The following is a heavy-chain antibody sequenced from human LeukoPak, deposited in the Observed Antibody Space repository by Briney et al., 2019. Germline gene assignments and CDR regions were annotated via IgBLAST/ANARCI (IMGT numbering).Heavy chain of an antibody. CDR2: IGYDGSNE. CDR3: ARAFGEMDTALRY. Sequence: GGSLRLSCAASGFTFSSYGMNWVRQAPGKGLEWVAVIGYDGSNEYYADSVKGRFTISRDNSEHTLYLQMNSLRAEDTAVYYCARAFGEMDTALRYWGQGTLVTVSS. V-gene: IGHV3-33*01. J-gene: IGHJ4*02. D-gene: IGHD5-18*01. CDR1: GFTFSSYG.